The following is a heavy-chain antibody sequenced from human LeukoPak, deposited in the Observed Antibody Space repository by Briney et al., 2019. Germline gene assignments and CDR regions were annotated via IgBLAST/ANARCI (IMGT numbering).Heavy chain of an antibody. CDR1: GGSISDYY. D-gene: IGHD6-19*01. V-gene: IGHV4-4*07. CDR2: IYTSGST. J-gene: IGHJ4*02. Sequence: PSETLSLTCTVSGGSISDYYWSWIRQPAGKGLEWIGRIYTSGSTNYNPSLKSRVTMSVDTSKNQFSLKLSSVTAADTAVYYCARDRHGMSVSDYFDYWGQGTLSPSPQ. CDR3: ARDRHGMSVSDYFDY.